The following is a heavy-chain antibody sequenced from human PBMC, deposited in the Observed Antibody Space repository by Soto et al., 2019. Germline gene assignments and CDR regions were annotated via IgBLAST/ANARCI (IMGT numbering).Heavy chain of an antibody. Sequence: QITLKESGPALVKPTQTLTLTCTFSGFSLTRGVGVAWIRQPPGKALEWLALIYWDDDKRYSSSLKSRLTITXDXXKHQVVLIITNMDPLDTATYYCAHKPWPTTGAFDPWGQGTLVTVSS. J-gene: IGHJ5*02. CDR1: GFSLTRGVG. V-gene: IGHV2-5*02. CDR3: AHKPWPTTGAFDP. D-gene: IGHD7-27*01. CDR2: IYWDDDK.